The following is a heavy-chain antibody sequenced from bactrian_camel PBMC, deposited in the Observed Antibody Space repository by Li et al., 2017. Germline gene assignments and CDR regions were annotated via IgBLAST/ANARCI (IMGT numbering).Heavy chain of an antibody. J-gene: IGHJ7*01. D-gene: IGHD5*01. Sequence: VQLVESGGGLVQPGGSLRLSCAASGFTFSNNWMHWVRQAPGKGLEWVSSIYAGGDSTYYADSVKGRFTISKDNAKNTLYLQMNSLKPEDTAVYYCATERSRLANPNGLGRWASMDYWGKGTQVTVS. V-gene: IGHV3S19*01. CDR2: IYAGGDST. CDR1: GFTFSNNW.